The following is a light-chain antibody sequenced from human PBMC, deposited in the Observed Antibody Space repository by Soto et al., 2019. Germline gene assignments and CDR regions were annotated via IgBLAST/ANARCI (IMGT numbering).Light chain of an antibody. Sequence: DIVMTQSPDSLAVSLGERATINCKSSQNLLYSSNNKSYLAWYQQKPGQPPKLLIHWASTRESGVPDRFSGSGSGTDFTLAISNLQAEDVAVYYCQQYYSTPRTFGLGTKVEIK. CDR2: WAS. J-gene: IGKJ2*01. CDR1: QNLLYSSNNKSY. CDR3: QQYYSTPRT. V-gene: IGKV4-1*01.